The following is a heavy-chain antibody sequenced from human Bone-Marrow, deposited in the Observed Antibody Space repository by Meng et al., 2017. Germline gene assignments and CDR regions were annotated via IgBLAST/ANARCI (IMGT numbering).Heavy chain of an antibody. CDR1: GGSFSGYY. D-gene: IGHD6-19*01. CDR3: ARDWGYSSGWYDY. J-gene: IGHJ4*02. Sequence: GSLRLSCAVYGGSFSGYYWSWIRQPPGKGLGWIGEINHSGSTNYNPSLKSRVTISVDTSKNQFSLKLSSVTAADTAVYYCARDWGYSSGWYDYWGQGTLVTVSS. V-gene: IGHV4-34*01. CDR2: INHSGST.